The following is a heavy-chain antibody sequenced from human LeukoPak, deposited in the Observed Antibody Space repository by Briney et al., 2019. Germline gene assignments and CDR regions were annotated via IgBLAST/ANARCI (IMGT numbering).Heavy chain of an antibody. J-gene: IGHJ4*02. CDR2: ISWNSGSI. V-gene: IGHV3-9*01. CDR3: AAGGGNY. Sequence: SPRLSCAASGFSFSSYYMSWVRQAPGKGLEWVSGISWNSGSIGYADSVKGRFTISRDNAKNSLYLQMNSLRAEDTALYYCAAGGGNYWGQGTLVTVSS. CDR1: GFSFSSYY. D-gene: IGHD1-26*01.